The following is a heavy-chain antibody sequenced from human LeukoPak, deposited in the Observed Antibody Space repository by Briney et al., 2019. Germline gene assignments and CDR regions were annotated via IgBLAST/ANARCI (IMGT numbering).Heavy chain of an antibody. CDR1: GGSISSSSYY. J-gene: IGHJ4*02. CDR3: ARPVRPRDPVWDY. Sequence: SETLSLTCTVSGGSISSSSYYWGWIRQPPGKGLEWIGSIYYSGSTYYNPSLKSRVTISVDTSKNQFSLKLSSVTAADTAVYYCARPVRPRDPVWDYWGQGTLVTVSS. V-gene: IGHV4-39*01. CDR2: IYYSGST. D-gene: IGHD3-16*01.